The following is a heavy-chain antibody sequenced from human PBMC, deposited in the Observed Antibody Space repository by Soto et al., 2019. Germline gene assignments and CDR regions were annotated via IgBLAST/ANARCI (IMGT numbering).Heavy chain of an antibody. V-gene: IGHV1-18*04. J-gene: IGHJ3*02. CDR3: ARDLSSPYYYDSSGYLDAFDI. D-gene: IGHD3-22*01. CDR1: GYTFTSYG. Sequence: QVQLVQSGAEVKKPGASVKVSCKASGYTFTSYGISWVRQAPGQGLEWTGWISAYNGNTNYAQKLQGRVNMTTDTSTSTAYMELRGLRSDDTVVYYCARDLSSPYYYDSSGYLDAFDIWGQGTMVTVSS. CDR2: ISAYNGNT.